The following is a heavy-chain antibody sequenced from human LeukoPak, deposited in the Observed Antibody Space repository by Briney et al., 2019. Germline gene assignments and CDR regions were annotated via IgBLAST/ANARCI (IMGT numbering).Heavy chain of an antibody. V-gene: IGHV3-21*01. D-gene: IGHD4-17*01. CDR1: GFTFSSYS. J-gene: IGHJ6*03. CDR3: ARDTADSDYYYMDV. CDR2: ISSSSSYI. Sequence: GGSLRLSCAASGFTFSSYSMNWVRQAPGKGLEWVSSISSSSSYIHYADSVKGRFTISRDNAKNSLYLQMNSLRAEDTAVYYCARDTADSDYYYMDVWGKGTTVTVSS.